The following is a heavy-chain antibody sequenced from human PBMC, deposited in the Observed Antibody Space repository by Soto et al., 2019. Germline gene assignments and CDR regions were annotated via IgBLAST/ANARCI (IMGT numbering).Heavy chain of an antibody. V-gene: IGHV1-18*01. Sequence: ASVKVSCKASRYSLTSYAMHWVRQAPGQRLEWMGWISAYNGNTNYAQKLQDRVTMTTDTSTSTAYMELRSLRSDDTAVYYCARGWKRYSSGWYDAFDIWGQGTMVTVSS. CDR2: ISAYNGNT. J-gene: IGHJ3*02. CDR3: ARGWKRYSSGWYDAFDI. D-gene: IGHD6-19*01. CDR1: RYSLTSYA.